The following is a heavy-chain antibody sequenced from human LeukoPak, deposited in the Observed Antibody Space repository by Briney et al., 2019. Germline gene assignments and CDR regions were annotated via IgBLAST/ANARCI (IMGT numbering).Heavy chain of an antibody. CDR3: AREVWGYCSGGSCLYYYYGMDV. Sequence: GRSLRLSCAASGFTFSSYGMHWVRQAPGKGLEWVAVISYDGSNKYYADSVKGRFTISRDNSKNTLYLQMNSLRAEDTAVYYCAREVWGYCSGGSCLYYYYGMDVWGQGTTVTVSS. CDR1: GFTFSSYG. V-gene: IGHV3-30*03. J-gene: IGHJ6*02. D-gene: IGHD2-15*01. CDR2: ISYDGSNK.